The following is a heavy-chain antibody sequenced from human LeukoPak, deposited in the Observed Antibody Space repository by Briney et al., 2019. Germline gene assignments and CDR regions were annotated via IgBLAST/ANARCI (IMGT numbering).Heavy chain of an antibody. CDR3: ARDQKGYSYGYYYYYYMDV. V-gene: IGHV3-74*01. CDR2: INSDGSST. D-gene: IGHD5-18*01. CDR1: GFTFSSYW. J-gene: IGHJ6*03. Sequence: GGSLRLSCAASGFTFSSYWMHWVRQAPGKGLVWVSRINSDGSSTSYADSVKGRFTISRDNAKNTLYLQMNSLRAEDTAVYYCARDQKGYSYGYYYYYYMDVWGKGTTVTVSS.